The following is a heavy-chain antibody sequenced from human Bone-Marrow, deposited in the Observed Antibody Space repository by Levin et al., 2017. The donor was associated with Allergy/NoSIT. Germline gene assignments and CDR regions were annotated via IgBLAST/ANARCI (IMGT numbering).Heavy chain of an antibody. Sequence: GESLKISCAASGFPFNTYVMNWVRQAPGKGLEWVSSISGFGGSIYYADSVKGRFTISRDNSNNTLYLQMKTLRAADTAVYFCARTIMGMMVPSPGADYWGQGTLVTVSS. J-gene: IGHJ4*02. CDR2: ISGFGGSI. V-gene: IGHV3-23*01. D-gene: IGHD3-22*01. CDR1: GFPFNTYV. CDR3: ARTIMGMMVPSPGADY.